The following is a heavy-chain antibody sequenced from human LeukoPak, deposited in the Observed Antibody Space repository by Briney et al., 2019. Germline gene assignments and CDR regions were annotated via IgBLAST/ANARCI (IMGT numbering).Heavy chain of an antibody. J-gene: IGHJ2*01. CDR1: GGSISSYY. CDR3: AGGLTGTPWYFDL. D-gene: IGHD3-9*01. V-gene: IGHV4-59*01. Sequence: PSETLSLTCTVSGGSISSYYWSWIRQPPGKGLEWIGYIYYSGSTNYNPSLKSRVTISVDTSKNQFSLRLSSVTAADTAVYYCAGGLTGTPWYFDLWGRGTLVTVSP. CDR2: IYYSGST.